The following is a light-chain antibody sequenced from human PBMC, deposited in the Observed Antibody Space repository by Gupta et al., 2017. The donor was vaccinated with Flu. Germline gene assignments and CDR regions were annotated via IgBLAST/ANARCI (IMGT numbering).Light chain of an antibody. CDR2: SAT. Sequence: DIQMTQSPPSLSASVGGTVTFTCRTSQNIGIYLNWYQHKTGEAPRLLISSATNLESGVPSRFSGGGSGTDFTLTIYTLQPEDFATYFCQQSYTLPLTFGGGTKVE. J-gene: IGKJ4*01. CDR1: QNIGIY. CDR3: QQSYTLPLT. V-gene: IGKV1-39*01.